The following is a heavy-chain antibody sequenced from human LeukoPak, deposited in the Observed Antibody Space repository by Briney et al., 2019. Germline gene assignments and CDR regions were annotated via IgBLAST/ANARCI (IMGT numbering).Heavy chain of an antibody. J-gene: IGHJ4*02. CDR1: GGSISSYY. Sequence: SETLSLTCTVSGGSISSYYWSWIRQPPGKGLEWIGYIYYSGSTNYNPSLKSRVTISVDTSKNQFSLKLSSVTAADTAVYYCARDSYCGGDCLDYWGQGTLVTVSS. D-gene: IGHD2-21*01. CDR2: IYYSGST. V-gene: IGHV4-59*01. CDR3: ARDSYCGGDCLDY.